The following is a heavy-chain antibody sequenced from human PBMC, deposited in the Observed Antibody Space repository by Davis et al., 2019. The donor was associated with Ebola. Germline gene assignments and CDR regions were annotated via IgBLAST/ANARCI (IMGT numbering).Heavy chain of an antibody. CDR3: VRDRYYWVHSYMDV. D-gene: IGHD2/OR15-2a*01. CDR2: IKQDGSET. Sequence: PGGSLRLSCVASGFTFRSYWMSWVRQAPGKGLEWVADIKQDGSETYYVESVEGRFTISRDNTKNSLYLQMNSLRVEDTAVYYCVRDRYYWVHSYMDVWGNGTTVIVSS. V-gene: IGHV3-7*03. CDR1: GFTFRSYW. J-gene: IGHJ6*03.